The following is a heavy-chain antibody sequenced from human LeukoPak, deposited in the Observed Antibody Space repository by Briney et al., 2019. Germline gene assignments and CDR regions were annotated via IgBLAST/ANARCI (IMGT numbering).Heavy chain of an antibody. CDR3: AREAPEGYRSGYVS. Sequence: PSETLSLTCTVSGDSIASSYHYWAWLRPSPGKGPEGIGSIYNSGNTIQNPSLKSRVTISVHTSKNEFTLKVHSVTAADTAVYYCAREAPEGYRSGYVSWGQGKLVTVSS. J-gene: IGHJ5*02. CDR1: GDSIASSYHY. V-gene: IGHV4-39*06. CDR2: IYNSGNT. D-gene: IGHD6-19*01.